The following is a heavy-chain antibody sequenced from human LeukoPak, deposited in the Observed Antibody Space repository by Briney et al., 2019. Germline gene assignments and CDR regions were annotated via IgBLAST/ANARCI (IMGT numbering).Heavy chain of an antibody. Sequence: ASVTVSCKASGYTFTTYGVSWVRQAPGQGLEWMGWITTYSGNTYYVQKLQGRVTMTTDTSTSTAYMELRSLRSDDTAVYYCATPLIGQGVSLGYWGQGTLVTVSS. CDR2: ITTYSGNT. V-gene: IGHV1-18*01. CDR3: ATPLIGQGVSLGY. J-gene: IGHJ4*02. D-gene: IGHD3-16*01. CDR1: GYTFTTYG.